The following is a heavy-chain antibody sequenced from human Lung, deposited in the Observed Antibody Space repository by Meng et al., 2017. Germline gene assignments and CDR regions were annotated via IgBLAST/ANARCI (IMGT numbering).Heavy chain of an antibody. CDR2: ISAYSGYT. D-gene: IGHD6-6*01. J-gene: IGHJ4*02. V-gene: IGHV1-18*01. CDR1: GYSFTCCG. CDR3: ARNSSSSVVDY. Sequence: QVQLVQSGAEVKKHWASVKVSCKASGYSFTCCGISWVRQAPGQGLEWLGWISAYSGYTNYAQKLQGRVTMTTDTSTSTAYMELRSLSSDDTALYYCARNSSSSVVDYWGQGTLVTVSS.